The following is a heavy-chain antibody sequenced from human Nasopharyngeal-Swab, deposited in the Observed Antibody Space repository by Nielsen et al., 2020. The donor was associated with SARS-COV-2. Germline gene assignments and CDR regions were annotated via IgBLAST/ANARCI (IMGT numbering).Heavy chain of an antibody. CDR3: TTDVVYCSSTGMGDY. Sequence: GGSLRLSCAASGFTFSSYSMNWVRQAPGKGLEWVSSISSSSSYIYYADSVKGRFTISRDNAKNSLYLQMNSLRAEDTAVYYCTTDVVYCSSTGMGDYWGQGTLVTVSS. V-gene: IGHV3-21*01. D-gene: IGHD2-2*01. CDR1: GFTFSSYS. CDR2: ISSSSSYI. J-gene: IGHJ4*02.